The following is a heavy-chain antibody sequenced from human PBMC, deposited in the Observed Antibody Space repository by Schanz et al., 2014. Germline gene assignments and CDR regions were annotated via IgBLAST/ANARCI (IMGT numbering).Heavy chain of an antibody. CDR2: INPSGGGT. Sequence: QVQLVQSGAEVKKPGASVKVSCKASGYTTFTDYYIHWVRQAPGQGLEWMGIINPSGGGTSYALRFQDRVTVTRDTSRSTVYMELSSLRSEDTAVYYCASSGAGYSSSWDFDYWGQGTLXTVSS. CDR1: GYTTFTDYY. CDR3: ASSGAGYSSSWDFDY. D-gene: IGHD6-13*01. J-gene: IGHJ4*02. V-gene: IGHV1-46*01.